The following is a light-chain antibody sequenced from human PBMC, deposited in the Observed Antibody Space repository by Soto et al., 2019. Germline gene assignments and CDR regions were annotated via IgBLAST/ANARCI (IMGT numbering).Light chain of an antibody. CDR2: EVS. CDR1: SSDVGGYNY. J-gene: IGLJ2*01. Sequence: QSVLTQPPSASGSPGQSVTISCTGTSSDVGGYNYVSWYQQHPGKAPKLMIYEVSKRPSGVPDRFSGSKSGNTASLTVSGHHEEEEDDYYCSYAAGSNNVVFGGGTKLTVL. V-gene: IGLV2-8*01. CDR3: SYAAGSNNVV.